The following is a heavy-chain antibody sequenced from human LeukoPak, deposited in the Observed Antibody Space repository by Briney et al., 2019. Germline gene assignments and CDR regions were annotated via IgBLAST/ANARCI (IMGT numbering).Heavy chain of an antibody. Sequence: GGSLRLSCAASGFTFSSYWIHWVRQAPGKGLVWVSRINTDGSTTNYADSVKGRFTISRDNAKNTLYLQMNSLRAEDTAVYYCAKLPRSGSYPQEYFDLWGRGTLVTVSS. J-gene: IGHJ2*01. D-gene: IGHD1-26*01. V-gene: IGHV3-74*01. CDR2: INTDGSTT. CDR3: AKLPRSGSYPQEYFDL. CDR1: GFTFSSYW.